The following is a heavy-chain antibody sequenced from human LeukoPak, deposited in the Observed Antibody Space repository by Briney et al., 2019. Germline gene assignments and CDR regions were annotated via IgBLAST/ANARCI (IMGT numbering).Heavy chain of an antibody. D-gene: IGHD3-3*01. CDR2: INHSGST. J-gene: IGHJ4*02. CDR1: GGSFSGYC. Sequence: SETLSLTCAVYGGSFSGYCWSWIRQPPGKGLEWIGEINHSGSTNYNPSLKSRVTISVDTSKNQFSLKLSSVTAADTAVYYCARDPFVTWSGYPPFDYWGQGTLVTVSS. V-gene: IGHV4-34*01. CDR3: ARDPFVTWSGYPPFDY.